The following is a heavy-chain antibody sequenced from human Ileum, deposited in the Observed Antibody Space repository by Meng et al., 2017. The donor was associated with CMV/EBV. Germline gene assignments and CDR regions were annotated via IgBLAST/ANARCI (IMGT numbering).Heavy chain of an antibody. J-gene: IGHJ4*01. CDR2: ISGYNSNT. Sequence: QVQCVQSGAEVQKPAASVKVSCKCSGYTFTDYAITWGRQAPGQGLEWMGWISGYNSNTKYAQKFQGRVTMTTDTSTTTVYMELRNLRYDDTAVYYCARDGYYPSRVFDYWGLGTLVTVSS. CDR1: GYTFTDYA. D-gene: IGHD2-2*03. CDR3: ARDGYYPSRVFDY. V-gene: IGHV1-18*01.